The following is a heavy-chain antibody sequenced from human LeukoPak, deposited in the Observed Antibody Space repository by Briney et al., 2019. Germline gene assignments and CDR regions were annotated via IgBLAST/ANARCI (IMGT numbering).Heavy chain of an antibody. CDR1: GGSISSGGYY. CDR3: ASTSVGYYAFDI. D-gene: IGHD5-12*01. CDR2: IYYSGST. J-gene: IGHJ3*02. Sequence: SQTLSLTCTVSGGSISSGGYYWSWIRQHPGNLEWIGYIYYSGSTYYNPSLKSRVTISVDTSKNQFSLKLSSVTAADTAVYYCASTSVGYYAFDIWGQGTMVTVSS. V-gene: IGHV4-31*03.